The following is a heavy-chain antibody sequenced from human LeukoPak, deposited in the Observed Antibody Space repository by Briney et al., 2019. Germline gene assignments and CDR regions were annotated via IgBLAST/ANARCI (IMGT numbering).Heavy chain of an antibody. CDR2: ISSSGSTI. Sequence: PGRSLTLSCAASGFTYSDYYMSWLRQAPGKGVEGVSYISSSGSTIYYADSVKGRLTISRDNANNSLYLQMNSLRAEDTAVYYCARDSEQWLPVDDAFDIWGQGRMVTVSS. J-gene: IGHJ3*02. V-gene: IGHV3-11*04. D-gene: IGHD6-19*01. CDR1: GFTYSDYY. CDR3: ARDSEQWLPVDDAFDI.